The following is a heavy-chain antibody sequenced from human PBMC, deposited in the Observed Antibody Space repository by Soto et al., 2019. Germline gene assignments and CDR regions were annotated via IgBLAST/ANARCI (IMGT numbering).Heavy chain of an antibody. CDR3: ARIPVDTYMINWFDP. CDR1: GGSVSSGDYY. Sequence: PSETLSLTCSVSGGSVSSGDYYWSWIRQPPGKGLEWIGYIYYSGSTNYNPSLKSRVSISLDTSKNQFSLRLTSVTAADTAVSYCARIPVDTYMINWFDPWGQGTLVTVSS. CDR2: IYYSGST. D-gene: IGHD5-18*01. V-gene: IGHV4-61*08. J-gene: IGHJ5*02.